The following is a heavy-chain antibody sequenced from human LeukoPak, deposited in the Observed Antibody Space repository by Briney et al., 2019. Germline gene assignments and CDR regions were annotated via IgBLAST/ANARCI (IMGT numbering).Heavy chain of an antibody. CDR3: ARAQASDYGDYGYFDY. D-gene: IGHD4-17*01. V-gene: IGHV4-61*02. Sequence: SETLSLTCTVSGGSISSGSFYWSWTRQPAGKGLEWIGRIYTTGSTNYNPSLESRVTISIDTSKNQFSLKLSSVTAADTAVYYCARAQASDYGDYGYFDYWGQGTLVTVSS. CDR1: GGSISSGSFY. CDR2: IYTTGST. J-gene: IGHJ4*02.